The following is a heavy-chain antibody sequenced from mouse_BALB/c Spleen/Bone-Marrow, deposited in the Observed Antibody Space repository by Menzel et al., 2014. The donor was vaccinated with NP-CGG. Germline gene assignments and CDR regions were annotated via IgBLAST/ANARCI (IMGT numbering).Heavy chain of an antibody. CDR2: IDPSDSYS. Sequence: VQLQQSGAELVKPGASVKLSCKASGYTFTNYWMHWVKQRPGQGLEWIGEIDPSDSYSNYNRNFKGKATLTVDKSSSTAYMQLTSLTSEDSAVYYCARGVVYYYAMDYWGQGTSVTVSS. CDR3: ARGVVYYYAMDY. CDR1: GYTFTNYW. V-gene: IGHV1-69*02. J-gene: IGHJ4*01.